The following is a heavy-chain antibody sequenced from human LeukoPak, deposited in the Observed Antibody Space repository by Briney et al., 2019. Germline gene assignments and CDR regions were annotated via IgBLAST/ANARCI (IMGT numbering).Heavy chain of an antibody. CDR3: ARDSRAARNAFDI. J-gene: IGHJ3*02. CDR2: INHSGGT. Sequence: SETLSLTCAFYGGSFSGYYWTWIRQPPGKGLEWIGEINHSGGTNYNPSLKSRVTISVDTSKNQFSLKLSSVTAADTAVYYCARDSRAARNAFDIWGQGTMVTVSS. V-gene: IGHV4-34*01. D-gene: IGHD6-6*01. CDR1: GGSFSGYY.